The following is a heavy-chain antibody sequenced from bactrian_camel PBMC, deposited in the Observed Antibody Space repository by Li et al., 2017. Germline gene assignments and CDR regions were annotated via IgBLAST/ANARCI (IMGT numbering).Heavy chain of an antibody. CDR2: IDSDGLA. CDR1: GYTYSSYC. Sequence: HVQLVESGGGSVQAGGSLRLSCAASGYTYSSYCMGWFRQAPGKEREGVAVIDSDGLAKYADSVKGRFTISKDVAENILYLQMNSLKPEDTAMYYCAADFLQCRIPYPTIVAGASPTDFGYWGQGTQVTVS. J-gene: IGHJ6*01. V-gene: IGHV3S53*01. CDR3: AADFLQCRIPYPTIVAGASPTDFGY. D-gene: IGHD6*01.